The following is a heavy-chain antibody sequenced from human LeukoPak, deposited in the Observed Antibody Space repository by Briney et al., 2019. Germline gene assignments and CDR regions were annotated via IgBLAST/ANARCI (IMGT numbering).Heavy chain of an antibody. CDR2: IYDNGDA. D-gene: IGHD5-24*01. Sequence: GGSLRLSCAASGFTVRSNYMSWVRQAPGKGLEWVSVIYDNGDAYSADSVKGRFTISRHNSKNTLYLQMNSLRPEDTAVYYCAGGSRRDGYDYWGQGTLVTVSS. V-gene: IGHV3-53*04. CDR3: AGGSRRDGYDY. CDR1: GFTVRSNY. J-gene: IGHJ4*02.